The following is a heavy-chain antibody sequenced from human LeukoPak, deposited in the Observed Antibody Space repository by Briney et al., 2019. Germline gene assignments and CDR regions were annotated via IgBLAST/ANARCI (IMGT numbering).Heavy chain of an antibody. CDR1: GFTFNTFN. CDR2: ITSGGDYI. J-gene: IGHJ4*02. D-gene: IGHD3-9*01. CDR3: ARGHYDVLAASYKWTPDY. V-gene: IGHV3-21*01. Sequence: PGGSLRLSCAASGFTFNTFNMNWVRQAPGKGLGWVSSITSGGDYIYYADSVKGRFTTSGDNAKNSLSLQLNSLRVEDTAVYYCARGHYDVLAASYKWTPDYWGQGTLVTVSS.